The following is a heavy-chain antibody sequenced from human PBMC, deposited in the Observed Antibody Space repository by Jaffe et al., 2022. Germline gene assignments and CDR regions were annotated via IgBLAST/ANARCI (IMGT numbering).Heavy chain of an antibody. J-gene: IGHJ4*02. V-gene: IGHV3-23*01. CDR3: AKDRYCSSTSCYLGEFDY. CDR1: GFTFSSYA. D-gene: IGHD2-2*01. Sequence: EVQLLESGGGLVQPGGSLRLSCAASGFTFSSYAMSWVRQAPGKGLEWVSAISGSGGSTYYADSVKGRFTISRDNSKNTLYLQMNSLRAEDTAVYYCAKDRYCSSTSCYLGEFDYWGQGTLVTVSS. CDR2: ISGSGGST.